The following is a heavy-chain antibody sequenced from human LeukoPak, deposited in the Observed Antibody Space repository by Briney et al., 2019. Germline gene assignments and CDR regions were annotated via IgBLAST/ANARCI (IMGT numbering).Heavy chain of an antibody. V-gene: IGHV3-33*06. Sequence: PGGSLRLSCAASGFSFSNYGMHWVRQAPGKGLEWVAVIWDDGSYKYYADSVKGRFTISRDNSKNTLYLQMNSLRAEDTAVYYCAKPTSGSGSFLIDYWSQGTLVTVSS. CDR1: GFSFSNYG. CDR3: AKPTSGSGSFLIDY. D-gene: IGHD1-26*01. J-gene: IGHJ4*02. CDR2: IWDDGSYK.